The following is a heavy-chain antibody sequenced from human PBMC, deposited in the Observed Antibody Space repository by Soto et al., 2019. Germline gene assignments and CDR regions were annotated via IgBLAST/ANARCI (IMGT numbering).Heavy chain of an antibody. J-gene: IGHJ4*02. CDR1: GYTFTSYA. Sequence: ASVKVSCKASGYTFTSYAMHWVRQAPGQRLEWMGWINAGNGNTKYSQKFQGRVTITRDTSASTAYMDLSSLRTEDTAVYYCARAVAVPADFDYWGQGTLVTVS. V-gene: IGHV1-3*01. CDR2: INAGNGNT. D-gene: IGHD6-19*01. CDR3: ARAVAVPADFDY.